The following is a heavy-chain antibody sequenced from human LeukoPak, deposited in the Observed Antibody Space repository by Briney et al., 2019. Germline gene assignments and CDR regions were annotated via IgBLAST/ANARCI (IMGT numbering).Heavy chain of an antibody. CDR2: ISYDGSNK. CDR3: AKVSTIFGVATYYFDY. J-gene: IGHJ4*02. V-gene: IGHV3-30*18. D-gene: IGHD3-3*01. CDR1: GFTFSSYG. Sequence: GGSLRLSCAASGFTFSSYGMHWVRQAPGKGLEWVAVISYDGSNKYYADSVKGRFTISRDNSKNTLYLQMNSLRAEDTAVYYCAKVSTIFGVATYYFDYWGQGTLVTVSS.